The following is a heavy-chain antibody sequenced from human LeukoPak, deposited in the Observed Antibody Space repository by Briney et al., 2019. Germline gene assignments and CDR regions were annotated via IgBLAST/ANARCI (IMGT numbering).Heavy chain of an antibody. V-gene: IGHV4-61*01. J-gene: IGHJ3*02. CDR3: ARVEWFGELSPFDI. Sequence: SETLSLTCTVSGGSVSSGTYYWSWIRQPPGEGLEWIGYIYYSGSTNYNPSLKSRVTISVDTSKNQFSLKLSSVTAANTAVYYCARVEWFGELSPFDIWGQGTMVTVSS. CDR2: IYYSGST. CDR1: GGSVSSGTYY. D-gene: IGHD3-10*01.